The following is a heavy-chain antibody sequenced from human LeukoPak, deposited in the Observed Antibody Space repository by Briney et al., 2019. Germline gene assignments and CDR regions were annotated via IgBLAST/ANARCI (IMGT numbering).Heavy chain of an antibody. J-gene: IGHJ6*03. V-gene: IGHV4-61*02. CDR3: ARGGPYCSSTSGYAGGDYYYYYMDV. D-gene: IGHD2-2*01. CDR1: GGSISSGSYY. Sequence: NPSQTLSLTCTVSGGSISSGSYYWSWIRQPAGKGLEWIGRIYTSGSTNYNPPLKSRVTISVDTSKNQFSLKQSSVTAADTAVYYCARGGPYCSSTSGYAGGDYYYYYMDVWGEGTTVTISS. CDR2: IYTSGST.